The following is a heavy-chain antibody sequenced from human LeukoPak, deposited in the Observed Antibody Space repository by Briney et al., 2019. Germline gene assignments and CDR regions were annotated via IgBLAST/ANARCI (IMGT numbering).Heavy chain of an antibody. CDR2: ISTSGGTL. Sequence: GGSLRLSCAASGFTFSSYEMNWVRQAPGKGLEWVSYISTSGGTLYYADSVKGRFTISRDNAKNSLYLQMNSLRAEDTAVYYCGRAEGSGWYPFDYWGQGTLVTVSS. V-gene: IGHV3-48*03. CDR1: GFTFSSYE. CDR3: GRAEGSGWYPFDY. D-gene: IGHD6-19*01. J-gene: IGHJ4*02.